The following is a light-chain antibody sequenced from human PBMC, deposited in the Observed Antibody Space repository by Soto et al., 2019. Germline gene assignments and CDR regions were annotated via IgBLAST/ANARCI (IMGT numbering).Light chain of an antibody. V-gene: IGKV1-5*03. CDR2: KAS. Sequence: DIQMTQSPSTLSASVGDRITITCRASQSISTWLAWDQQKQWKAPKLLIYKASSLQSGVPSRFSGSGSGTEFTLTISSLQPDYFAPYYCQHYNNYSRAFGQGTKVEIK. CDR1: QSISTW. J-gene: IGKJ1*01. CDR3: QHYNNYSRA.